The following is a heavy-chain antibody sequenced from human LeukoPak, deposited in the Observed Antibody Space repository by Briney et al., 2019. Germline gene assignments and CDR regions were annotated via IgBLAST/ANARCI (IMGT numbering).Heavy chain of an antibody. J-gene: IGHJ4*02. CDR2: ISSSGSTI. CDR1: GFTFSDYY. V-gene: IGHV3-11*01. CDR3: ARSRYSYGYPLFDY. D-gene: IGHD5-18*01. Sequence: GGSLRLSCAASGFTFSDYYMSWLRQAPGKGLEWVSYISSSGSTIYYADSVKGRFTISRDNAKNSLYLQMNSLRAEDTAVYYCARSRYSYGYPLFDYWGQGTLVTVSS.